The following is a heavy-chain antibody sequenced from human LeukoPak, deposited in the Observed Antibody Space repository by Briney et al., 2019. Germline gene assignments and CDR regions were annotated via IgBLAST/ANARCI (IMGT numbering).Heavy chain of an antibody. CDR2: IYYSGST. D-gene: IGHD4-17*01. V-gene: IGHV4-31*03. CDR3: ARLITVTAYYFDY. CDR1: GGSISSGGYY. J-gene: IGHJ4*02. Sequence: SETLSLTCTVSGGSISSGGYYWSWIRQHPGKGLEWIGYIYYSGSTYYNPSLKTRVTISVDTSKNQFSLKLSSVTAADTAVYYCARLITVTAYYFDYWGQGTLVTVSS.